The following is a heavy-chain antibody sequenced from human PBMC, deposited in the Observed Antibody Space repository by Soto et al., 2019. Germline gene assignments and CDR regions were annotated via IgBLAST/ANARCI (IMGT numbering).Heavy chain of an antibody. CDR1: GFTFSSYS. D-gene: IGHD4-17*01. V-gene: IGHV3-48*01. J-gene: IGHJ4*02. Sequence: PGGSLRLSCAASGFTFSSYSMNWVRQAPGKGLEWVSYISSSSSTIYYADSVKGRFTISRDNAKNSLYLQMNSLRAEDTAVYYCARGEADYGDYSQDYWGQGTLVTVSS. CDR2: ISSSSSTI. CDR3: ARGEADYGDYSQDY.